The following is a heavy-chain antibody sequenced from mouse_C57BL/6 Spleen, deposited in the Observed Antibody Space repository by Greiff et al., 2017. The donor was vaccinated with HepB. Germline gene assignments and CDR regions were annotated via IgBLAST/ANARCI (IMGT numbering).Heavy chain of an antibody. CDR3: ARWGSSYVRFAY. CDR1: GYTFTDYN. J-gene: IGHJ3*01. D-gene: IGHD1-1*01. Sequence: EVQLQQSGPELVKPGASVKIPCKASGYTFTDYNMDWVKQSHGKSLEWIGDINPNNGGTNYNQKFKGKATLTVDKSSSTAYMELRSLTSEDTAVYYCARWGSSYVRFAYWGQGTLVTVSA. V-gene: IGHV1-18*01. CDR2: INPNNGGT.